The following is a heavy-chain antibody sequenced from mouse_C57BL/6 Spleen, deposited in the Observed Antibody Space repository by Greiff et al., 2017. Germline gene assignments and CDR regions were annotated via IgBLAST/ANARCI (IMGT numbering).Heavy chain of an antibody. V-gene: IGHV1-69*01. CDR3: ARNYGEWYFDV. D-gene: IGHD1-1*01. CDR1: GYTFTSYW. CDR2: IDPSDSYT. J-gene: IGHJ1*03. Sequence: QVQLQQPGAELVMPGASVKLSCKASGYTFTSYWMHWVKQRPGQGLEWIGEIDPSDSYTNYNQKFKGKSTLTVDKSSSTAYMQLSSLTSEDSAVYYCARNYGEWYFDVWGTGTTVTVSS.